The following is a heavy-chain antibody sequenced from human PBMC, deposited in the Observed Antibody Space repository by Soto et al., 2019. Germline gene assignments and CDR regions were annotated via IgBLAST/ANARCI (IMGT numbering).Heavy chain of an antibody. CDR1: GFSFSTYW. Sequence: EVQMVESGGGLVQPGGSLRLSCAASGFSFSTYWMYWVRQAPGKGLEWVANVNEDGTEKNYVDSVKGRFTISRDNAKNSLSLQMNSPSAEDRAVYYSRHTWVGGQGTLVTVSS. D-gene: IGHD1-26*01. CDR3: RHTWV. CDR2: VNEDGTEK. V-gene: IGHV3-7*01. J-gene: IGHJ4*02.